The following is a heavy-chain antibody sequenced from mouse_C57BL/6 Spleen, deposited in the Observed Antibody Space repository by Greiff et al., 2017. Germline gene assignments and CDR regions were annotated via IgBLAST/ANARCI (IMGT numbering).Heavy chain of an antibody. CDR3: ARQGGEGYYYAMDY. D-gene: IGHD1-1*02. Sequence: EVKLMESGGGLVQPGGSLKLSCAASGFTFSDYYMYWVRQTPEKRLEWVAYISNGGGSTYYPDTVKGRFTISRDNAKNTLYLQMSRLKSEDTARYYCARQGGEGYYYAMDYWGQGTSVTVSS. CDR1: GFTFSDYY. J-gene: IGHJ4*01. V-gene: IGHV5-12*01. CDR2: ISNGGGST.